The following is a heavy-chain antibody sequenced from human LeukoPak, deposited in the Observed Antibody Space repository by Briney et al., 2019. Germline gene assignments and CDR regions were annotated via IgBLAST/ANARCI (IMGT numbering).Heavy chain of an antibody. J-gene: IGHJ5*02. V-gene: IGHV4-38-2*02. Sequence: PSETLSLTCTVSGYSISSGYYWGWIRQPPGKGLEWIGYIYHTGSTSYSPSLKSRVTISADTSQNQFSLKLSSVTAADTAVYYCARAPLGMVRGPMEDPWGQGTLVTVSS. CDR3: ARAPLGMVRGPMEDP. CDR1: GYSISSGYY. CDR2: IYHTGST. D-gene: IGHD3-10*01.